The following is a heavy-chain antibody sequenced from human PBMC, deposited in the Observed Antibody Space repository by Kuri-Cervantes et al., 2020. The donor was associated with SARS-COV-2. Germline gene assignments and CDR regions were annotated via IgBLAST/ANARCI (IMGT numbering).Heavy chain of an antibody. Sequence: ASVKVSCKVSGYTLTELSMHWVRQAPGKGLEWMGGFDPEDGETIYAQKFQGRVTMTEDTSTDTAYMELSSLRAEDTALYYCAKAAYGDNVFQHWGQGTLVTVSS. V-gene: IGHV1-24*01. CDR3: AKAAYGDNVFQH. J-gene: IGHJ1*01. CDR2: FDPEDGET. CDR1: GYTLTELS. D-gene: IGHD4-17*01.